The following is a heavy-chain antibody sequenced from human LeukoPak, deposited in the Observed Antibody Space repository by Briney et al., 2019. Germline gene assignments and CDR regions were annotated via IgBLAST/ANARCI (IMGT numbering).Heavy chain of an antibody. CDR3: ASLPSDGATGYNMEDSDI. Sequence: GASVKVSCKASGYTFTSYGISWVRQAPGQGLEWMGWISAYNGNTNYAQKLQGRVTMTTDTSTSTAYMELRSLRSDDTAVYYCASLPSDGATGYNMEDSDIWGQGTMVTVSS. J-gene: IGHJ3*02. CDR2: ISAYNGNT. CDR1: GYTFTSYG. D-gene: IGHD3-9*01. V-gene: IGHV1-18*01.